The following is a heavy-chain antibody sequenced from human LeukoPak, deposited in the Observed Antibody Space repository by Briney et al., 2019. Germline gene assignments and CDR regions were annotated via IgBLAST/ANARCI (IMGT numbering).Heavy chain of an antibody. Sequence: PSETLSLTCTVSGGSISSYYWSWIRQPPGKGLEWIGYIYYSGSTNYNPSLKSRVTISVDTSKNQFSLKLSSVTAADTAVYYCARFVVAGRRGFDYWGQGTLATVSS. CDR3: ARFVVAGRRGFDY. CDR2: IYYSGST. CDR1: GGSISSYY. D-gene: IGHD6-19*01. V-gene: IGHV4-59*01. J-gene: IGHJ4*02.